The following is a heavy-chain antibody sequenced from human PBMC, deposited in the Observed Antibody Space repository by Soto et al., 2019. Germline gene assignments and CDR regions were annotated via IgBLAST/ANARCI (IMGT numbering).Heavy chain of an antibody. Sequence: SVKDCCKASRGTFSSYAISWVRQAPGQGVEWTPPPIPIFGTANYAQKFQGRVTITADESTSTAYMELSSLRSEDTAVYYCARDQSPTRFGDEQQPTGKYYGMDVWGQGTTVTVSS. CDR3: ARDQSPTRFGDEQQPTGKYYGMDV. V-gene: IGHV1-69*13. J-gene: IGHJ6*01. CDR1: RGTFSSYA. CDR2: PIPIFGTA. D-gene: IGHD6-13*01.